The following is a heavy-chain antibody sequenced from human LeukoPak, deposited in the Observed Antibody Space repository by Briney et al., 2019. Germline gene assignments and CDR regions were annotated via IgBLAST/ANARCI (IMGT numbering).Heavy chain of an antibody. J-gene: IGHJ4*02. Sequence: GGALRLSCAASGFTFSSYSINWVRQAPGKGLGWVSSISSSSSYIYYAASVKGRFTISRDNTNNSMYLQMNSLSAEDTAVYYCATITMVRPFDYWGQGTLVTVSS. CDR1: GFTFSSYS. CDR2: ISSSSSYI. D-gene: IGHD3-10*01. V-gene: IGHV3-21*01. CDR3: ATITMVRPFDY.